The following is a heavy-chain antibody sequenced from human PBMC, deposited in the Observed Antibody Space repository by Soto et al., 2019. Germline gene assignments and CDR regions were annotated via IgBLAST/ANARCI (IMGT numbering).Heavy chain of an antibody. CDR1: GGSISSSSYY. CDR2: IYYSGST. D-gene: IGHD6-6*01. CDR3: ARFRRPLAYVMDV. V-gene: IGHV4-39*01. J-gene: IGHJ6*02. Sequence: QLQLQESGPGLVKPSETLSLPCTVSGGSISSSSYYWGWIRQPPGKGLEWIGSIYYSGSTYYNPSLKSRVTLSVDTYTNQFPLKLISVTAAYTAVYYCARFRRPLAYVMDVWGQGTTVTVSS.